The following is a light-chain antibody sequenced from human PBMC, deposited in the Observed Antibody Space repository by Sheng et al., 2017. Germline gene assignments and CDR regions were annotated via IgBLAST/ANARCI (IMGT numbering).Light chain of an antibody. J-gene: IGKJ4*01. CDR2: DAS. V-gene: IGKV3-11*01. Sequence: EIVLTQSPATLSLSPGERATLSCRASQSVSTYLAWYQQKPGQAPRLLIYDASNRATGIPARFSGSGSWDXLTLTISSLEPEDFAVYYCQQRSNWPLTFGGGTKVEIK. CDR1: QSVSTY. CDR3: QQRSNWPLT.